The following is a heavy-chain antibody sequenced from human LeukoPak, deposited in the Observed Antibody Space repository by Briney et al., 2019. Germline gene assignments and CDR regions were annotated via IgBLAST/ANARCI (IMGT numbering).Heavy chain of an antibody. D-gene: IGHD3-22*01. V-gene: IGHV3-21*04. J-gene: IGHJ4*02. CDR2: ISSSSSYI. Sequence: GGSLRLSCAASGFTFSSYSMNWVRQAPGKGLEWVSSISSSSSYIYYADSVKGRFTISRDNAKNSLYLQMNSLRAEDTAVYYCARSPYYYDSSGYYYLGYWGQGTLVTVSS. CDR1: GFTFSSYS. CDR3: ARSPYYYDSSGYYYLGY.